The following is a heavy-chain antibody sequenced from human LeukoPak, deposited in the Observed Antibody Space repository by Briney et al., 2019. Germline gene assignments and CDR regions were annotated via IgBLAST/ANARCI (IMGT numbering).Heavy chain of an antibody. CDR1: SGSISSYY. CDR2: IFYSGST. CDR3: ATYYCDSSGYYHFDY. D-gene: IGHD3-22*01. Sequence: SETLSLTCTVSSGSISSYYWSWIWQPPGKGLEWIGYIFYSGSTDYNPSLKRRVTISVDTSKNQFSLKLSSVTAADTAVYYCATYYCDSSGYYHFDYWGQGTLVTVSS. J-gene: IGHJ4*02. V-gene: IGHV4-59*01.